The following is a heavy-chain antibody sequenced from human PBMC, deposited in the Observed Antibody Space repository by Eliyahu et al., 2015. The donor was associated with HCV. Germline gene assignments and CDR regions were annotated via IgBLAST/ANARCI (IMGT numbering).Heavy chain of an antibody. D-gene: IGHD4-17*01. V-gene: IGHV3-48*01. Sequence: EVQLVESGGGLVQSGGSLRLSCAASXFTFSSYSMNWVRQAPGKGXEWISYISSSSNTAYYADSVKGRFTISRDNAKNSLYLXMNSLSAEDTAVYYCARDRYGDYVLDYWGQGTLVTVSS. CDR2: ISSSSNTA. CDR3: ARDRYGDYVLDY. J-gene: IGHJ4*02. CDR1: XFTFSSYS.